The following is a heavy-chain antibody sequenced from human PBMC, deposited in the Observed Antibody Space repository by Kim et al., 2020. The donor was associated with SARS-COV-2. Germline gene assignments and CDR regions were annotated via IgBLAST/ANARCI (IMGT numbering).Heavy chain of an antibody. D-gene: IGHD6-13*01. CDR1: GFTVSSNY. CDR3: ARDLSGYRSSWQAIGY. J-gene: IGHJ4*01. Sequence: GGSLRLSCAASGFTVSSNYMSWVRQAPGKGLEWVSVMYSGGSTYYADSVKGRFTISRDNTKNTLYLQMNSLRAEDTAVYYCARDLSGYRSSWQAIGYWG. V-gene: IGHV3-53*01. CDR2: MYSGGST.